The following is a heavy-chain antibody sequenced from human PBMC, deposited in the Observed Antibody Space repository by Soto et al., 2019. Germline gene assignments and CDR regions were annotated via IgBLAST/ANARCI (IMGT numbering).Heavy chain of an antibody. CDR2: IRGSSNNI. CDR1: GFNLTNYE. D-gene: IGHD2-21*02. CDR3: AAEALCGADCYFFEY. Sequence: EVKLLETGGGSVQPGGSLRLSCAVSGFNLTNYEMNWVRQVLGKGLEWISKIRGSSNNIYYADSVKGRFTISRDNANNLLFLQMNSLRAEDTAFYYCAAEALCGADCYFFEYWGQGTLVTVSS. J-gene: IGHJ4*02. V-gene: IGHV3-48*03.